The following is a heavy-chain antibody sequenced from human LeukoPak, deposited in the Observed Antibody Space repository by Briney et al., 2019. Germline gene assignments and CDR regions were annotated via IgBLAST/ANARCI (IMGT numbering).Heavy chain of an antibody. D-gene: IGHD3-22*01. V-gene: IGHV4-61*02. CDR2: IYTSGST. CDR3: ARSQGALSPVNYYYYYMDV. CDR1: DGSISSGSNY. J-gene: IGHJ6*03. Sequence: SQTLSLTCTVSDGSISSGSNYWSWIRQPAGKGLEWIGRIYTSGSTNYNPSLKSRVTISVDTSKNQFSLKLSSVTAADTAVYYCARSQGALSPVNYYYYYMDVWGKGTTVTVSS.